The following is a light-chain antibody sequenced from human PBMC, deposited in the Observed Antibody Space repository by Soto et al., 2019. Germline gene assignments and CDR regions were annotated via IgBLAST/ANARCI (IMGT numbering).Light chain of an antibody. V-gene: IGLV2-8*01. Sequence: QSVLTQPPSASGSPGQSVTISCTGTSSDVGGYKDVSWYQHHPDKAPKVVMYEVTKRPSGVPDRFSGSQYGNTAALTVSWLQDEDEADYYCSSYGGTNTVVFGGGTKLPVL. J-gene: IGLJ2*01. CDR1: SSDVGGYKD. CDR3: SSYGGTNTVV. CDR2: EVT.